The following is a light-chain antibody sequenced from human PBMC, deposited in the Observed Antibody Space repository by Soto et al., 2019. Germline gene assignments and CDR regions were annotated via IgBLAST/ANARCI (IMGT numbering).Light chain of an antibody. CDR2: GNG. J-gene: IGLJ1*01. Sequence: QSVLTQPPSVSGAPGQRVTVSCTGTGSNIGAGYEVHWYHQLPGTAPKLLVSGNGNRPSGVPDRLSASKSGTSASLAITGLHAEDEGHYFCQSYDKTVTAYVLGSGTKVTV. CDR3: QSYDKTVTAYV. V-gene: IGLV1-40*01. CDR1: GSNIGAGYE.